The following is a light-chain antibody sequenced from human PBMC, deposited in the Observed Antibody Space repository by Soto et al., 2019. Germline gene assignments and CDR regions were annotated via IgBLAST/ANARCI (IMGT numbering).Light chain of an antibody. CDR1: QGISSY. V-gene: IGKV1-9*01. CDR2: EAS. CDR3: QHLNNYPLT. Sequence: DIQLTQSPSFLSASVGDRVTITCRASQGISSYLLWYQQKPGKAPKLPIYEASTLQSGVPSRFSGSGSGTEFTLTISSLQPDDFATYYCQHLNNYPLTFGGGTKVEIK. J-gene: IGKJ4*01.